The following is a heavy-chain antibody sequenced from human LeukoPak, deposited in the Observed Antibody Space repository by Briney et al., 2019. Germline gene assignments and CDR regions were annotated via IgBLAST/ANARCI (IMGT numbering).Heavy chain of an antibody. J-gene: IGHJ5*02. V-gene: IGHV1-8*03. CDR3: ARGSNWFDP. Sequence: ASVKVSCKASGGTFSSYAINWVRQATGQGLEWMGWMNPNSGNTGYAQKFQGRVTITRNTSISTAYMELSSLRSEDTAVYYCARGSNWFDPWGQGTLVTVSS. CDR2: MNPNSGNT. CDR1: GGTFSSYA.